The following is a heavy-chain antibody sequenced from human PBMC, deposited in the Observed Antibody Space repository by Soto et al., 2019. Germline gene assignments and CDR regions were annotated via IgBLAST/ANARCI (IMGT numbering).Heavy chain of an antibody. Sequence: QVQLQESGPGLVKPSETVSLTCTVSGGPVRSGSYYWSWIRQPPGKGLEWIGYIYDGVTTKYNPSLKYRASISEDPSKHHFSLKLNCVTAADTAAHYCARGYWSGLGRGRSMDGWGQGTTVTVSS. V-gene: IGHV4-61*01. J-gene: IGHJ6*02. D-gene: IGHD2-8*02. CDR3: ARGYWSGLGRGRSMDG. CDR1: GGPVRSGSYY. CDR2: IYDGVTT.